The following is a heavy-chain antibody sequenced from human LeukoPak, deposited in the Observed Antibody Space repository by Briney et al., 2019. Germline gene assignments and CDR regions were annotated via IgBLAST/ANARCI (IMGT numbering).Heavy chain of an antibody. Sequence: PSETLSLTCTVSGGSVSSGSYYWSWIRQTPGKGLEWIGYTHYSGGTNYNPSLRSRVTISVDTSKNQFSLNLSSVTAADTAVYYCARVRDGYNYDAFDYWGQGTLVTVSS. CDR3: ARVRDGYNYDAFDY. J-gene: IGHJ4*02. D-gene: IGHD5-24*01. CDR2: THYSGGT. V-gene: IGHV4-61*01. CDR1: GGSVSSGSYY.